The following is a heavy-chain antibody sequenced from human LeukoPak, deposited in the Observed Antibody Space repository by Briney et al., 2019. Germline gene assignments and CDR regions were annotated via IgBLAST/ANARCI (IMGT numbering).Heavy chain of an antibody. CDR1: SGSINNKLHY. D-gene: IGHD1-26*01. CDR2: IYYSGTT. V-gene: IGHV4-39*02. CDR3: AGQLSGDYQWTFDY. J-gene: IGHJ4*02. Sequence: SETLSLTCTVSSGSINNKLHYWGWIRQPPGRGPERIATIYYSGTTFYNPSLESRVTISVDTSNNLFSLTLSSVTAADAAVYYCAGQLSGDYQWTFDYWGQGALVTVSS.